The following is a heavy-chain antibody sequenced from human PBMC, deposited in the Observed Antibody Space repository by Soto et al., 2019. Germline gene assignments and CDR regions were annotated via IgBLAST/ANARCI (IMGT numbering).Heavy chain of an antibody. CDR3: ARGLYGSGWRSGMDV. D-gene: IGHD3-10*01. Sequence: QVQLQESGPGLVKPSQTLALTCTVSGGSISSGSYYWSWTRQHPGKGLEWIGYIYHSGSTYYNPSLKSRLIISLDTSKNQFPLKLSSVTAADAAVYYCARGLYGSGWRSGMDVWGQGTAVTVSS. J-gene: IGHJ6*02. CDR2: IYHSGST. V-gene: IGHV4-31*03. CDR1: GGSISSGSYY.